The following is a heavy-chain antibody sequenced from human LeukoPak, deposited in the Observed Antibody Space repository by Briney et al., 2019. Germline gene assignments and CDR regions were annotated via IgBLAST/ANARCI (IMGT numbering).Heavy chain of an antibody. CDR2: IYYSGST. V-gene: IGHV4-59*01. J-gene: IGHJ3*02. D-gene: IGHD5-18*01. Sequence: SETLSLTCTVSGGSISSYYWSWIRQPPGKGLEWIGYIYYSGSTNYNPSLKSRVTISVDTSKNQFSLKLSSVTAADTAVYYSARGGIQLWLLRDFPHAFDIWGQGTMVTVSS. CDR1: GGSISSYY. CDR3: ARGGIQLWLLRDFPHAFDI.